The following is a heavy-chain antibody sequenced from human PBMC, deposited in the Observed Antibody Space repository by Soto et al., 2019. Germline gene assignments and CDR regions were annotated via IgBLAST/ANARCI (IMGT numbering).Heavy chain of an antibody. CDR1: GFTFSSFG. J-gene: IGHJ6*02. V-gene: IGHV3-30*03. Sequence: QVQLVESGGGVVQPGRSLRLSCAASGFTFSSFGMHWVRQAPGKGLEWVAIISYDGNNKYYADSVQGRFTISRDNSKNTRYLQMNSLRAEDTAVYYCARQFDSSGWYYYYYGMDVWGQGTTVTVSS. CDR2: ISYDGNNK. CDR3: ARQFDSSGWYYYYYGMDV. D-gene: IGHD6-19*01.